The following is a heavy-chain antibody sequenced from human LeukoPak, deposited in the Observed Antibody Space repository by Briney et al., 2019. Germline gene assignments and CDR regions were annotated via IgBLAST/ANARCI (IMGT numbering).Heavy chain of an antibody. J-gene: IGHJ6*02. CDR2: IYYSGST. V-gene: IGHV4-39*01. Sequence: SETLSLTCTVSGGSLSSSSYYWGWLRQPPGKGLEWIGSIYYSGSTYYNPSLKSRVTISVDTSKNQFSLKLSSVTAADTAVYYCVGYGDYYASRYYYYGMDVWGQGTTVTVSS. CDR1: GGSLSSSSYY. CDR3: VGYGDYYASRYYYYGMDV. D-gene: IGHD4-17*01.